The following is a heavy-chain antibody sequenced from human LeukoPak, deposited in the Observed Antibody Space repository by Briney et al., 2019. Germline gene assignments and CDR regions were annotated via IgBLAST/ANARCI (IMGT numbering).Heavy chain of an antibody. CDR2: IYNSGST. CDR1: GGSINSYYYY. CDR3: ARRGTEDYYYGMDV. Sequence: SETLSLTCTVSGGSINSYYYYWVWIRQPPGKGLEWIGSIYNSGSTYYSPSLKSRVTISIDTSENQFSLKLSSVTAADTAVYYCARRGTEDYYYGMDVWGQGTTVIVSS. D-gene: IGHD3-10*01. J-gene: IGHJ6*02. V-gene: IGHV4-39*01.